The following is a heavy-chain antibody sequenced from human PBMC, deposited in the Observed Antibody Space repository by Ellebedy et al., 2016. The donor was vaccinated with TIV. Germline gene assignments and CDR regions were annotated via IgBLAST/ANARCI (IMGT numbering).Heavy chain of an antibody. CDR3: ARDGFWSGYANYYYMDV. CDR1: GYSFTSYS. J-gene: IGHJ6*03. D-gene: IGHD3-3*01. V-gene: IGHV1-46*01. Sequence: ASVKVSXKASGYSFTSYSMHWVRQAPGQGLEWLGIINPAGSSSSYAPKLLGRVTMTSDTSTSTVYVKLRGLRSEDTAVCYCARDGFWSGYANYYYMDVWGKGTTVIVSS. CDR2: INPAGSSS.